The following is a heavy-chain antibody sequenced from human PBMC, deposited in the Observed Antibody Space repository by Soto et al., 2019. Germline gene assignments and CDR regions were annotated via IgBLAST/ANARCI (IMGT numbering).Heavy chain of an antibody. J-gene: IGHJ4*02. V-gene: IGHV3-30*18. CDR3: AKTGEGYCSGGSCYSEATYYFDY. CDR2: ISYDGSNK. Sequence: QVQLVESGGGVVQPGRSLRLSCAASGFTFSSYGMHWVRQAPGKGLEWVAVISYDGSNKYYADSVKGRCTISRDNSKNTLYLQMTRLRAEDTAVYYCAKTGEGYCSGGSCYSEATYYFDYWGQGTLVTVSS. D-gene: IGHD2-15*01. CDR1: GFTFSSYG.